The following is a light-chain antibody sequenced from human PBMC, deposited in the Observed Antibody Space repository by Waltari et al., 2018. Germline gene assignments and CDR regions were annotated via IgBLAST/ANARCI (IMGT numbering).Light chain of an antibody. CDR3: QQCNTYS. CDR2: QAS. CDR1: QSINSW. Sequence: EIQMTQSPSTLSASVGDRVTITCRASQSINSWLAWYQQKPGKAPKLLIYQASTLESGVPSRVSGSGSGTEFTLTISGLQPDDFATYYCQQCNTYSFGQGTKVEIK. V-gene: IGKV1-5*03. J-gene: IGKJ1*01.